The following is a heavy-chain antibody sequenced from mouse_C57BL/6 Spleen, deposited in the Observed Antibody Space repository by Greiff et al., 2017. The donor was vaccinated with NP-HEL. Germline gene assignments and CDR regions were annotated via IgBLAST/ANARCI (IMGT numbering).Heavy chain of an antibody. CDR3: ARALGRGNYWYFDV. V-gene: IGHV1-76*01. D-gene: IGHD4-1*01. Sequence: QVQLQQSGAELVRPGASVKLSCKASGYTFTDYYINWVKQRPGQGLEWIARIYPGSGNTYYNEKFKGKATLPAEKSSSTAYMQLSSLTSEDAAVYFCARALGRGNYWYFDVWGTGTTVTVSS. CDR1: GYTFTDYY. J-gene: IGHJ1*03. CDR2: IYPGSGNT.